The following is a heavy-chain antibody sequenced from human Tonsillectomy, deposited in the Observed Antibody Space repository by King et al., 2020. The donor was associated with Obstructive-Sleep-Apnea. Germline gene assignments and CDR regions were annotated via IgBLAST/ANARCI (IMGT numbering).Heavy chain of an antibody. CDR3: ARLLRGISEAFDI. CDR2: IYYSGST. V-gene: IGHV4-59*08. CDR1: GGSISSYY. D-gene: IGHD3-10*01. Sequence: QLQESGPGLVKPSETLSLTCTVSGGSISSYYWSWIRQPPGKGLEWIGYIYYSGSTNYNPSLKSRVTISVDTSKNQFSLKLSSLTAADTAVYSCARLLRGISEAFDIWGQGTMVTVSS. J-gene: IGHJ3*02.